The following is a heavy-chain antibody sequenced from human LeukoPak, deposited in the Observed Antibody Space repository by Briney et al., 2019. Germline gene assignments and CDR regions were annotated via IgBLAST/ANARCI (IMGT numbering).Heavy chain of an antibody. D-gene: IGHD5/OR15-5a*01. V-gene: IGHV4-39*01. J-gene: IGHJ4*01. Sequence: SETLSLTCTVSSGSMNTNSYYWVWIRQPPGKGPEWIGNVNSGGTTYYNLALESRVIISLDTSKNQFSLKLTSVTAADTAIYFCGAHRVGPLRPLDFWGQGTLVTVSS. CDR1: SGSMNTNSYY. CDR2: VNSGGTT. CDR3: GAHRVGPLRPLDF.